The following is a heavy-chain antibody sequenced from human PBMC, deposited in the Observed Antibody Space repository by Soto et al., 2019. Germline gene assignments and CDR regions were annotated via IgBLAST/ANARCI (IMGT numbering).Heavy chain of an antibody. CDR3: ARYGSGVTDYWYYGMDV. CDR1: GYTFTNYG. D-gene: IGHD4-4*01. Sequence: SVKVSCKASGYTFTNYGFSWVRQAPGQGLEWMGGIIPIFGTANYAQKFQGRITITADESTSTAYKELSSLRSEDTAVYYCARYGSGVTDYWYYGMDVWGQGTTVTVSS. J-gene: IGHJ6*02. V-gene: IGHV1-69*13. CDR2: IIPIFGTA.